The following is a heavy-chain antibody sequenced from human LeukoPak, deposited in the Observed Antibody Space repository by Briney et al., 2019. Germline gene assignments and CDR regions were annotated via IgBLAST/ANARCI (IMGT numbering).Heavy chain of an antibody. CDR2: IYYSGIT. V-gene: IGHV4-39*01. J-gene: IGHJ3*02. Sequence: SETLSLTCTVSGGSISSSSNYYWGCIRQPPGKGLEWIGSIYYSGITYYNPSLKSQFTISVDTSKNQFSLKLSSVTAADTAVYYCARSRGFISGWYIGAFDMWGQGTMVTVSS. CDR1: GGSISSSSNYY. D-gene: IGHD6-19*01. CDR3: ARSRGFISGWYIGAFDM.